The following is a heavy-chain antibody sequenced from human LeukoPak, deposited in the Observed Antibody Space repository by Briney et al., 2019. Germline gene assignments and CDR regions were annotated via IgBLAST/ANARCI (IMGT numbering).Heavy chain of an antibody. CDR2: INHSGST. V-gene: IGHV4-34*01. CDR1: GGSFSGYY. Sequence: PSETLSLTCAVYGGSFSGYYWSWIRQPPGKGLEWIGEINHSGSTNYNPSLKSRVTISVDKSKNQFSLKLSSVTAADTAVYYCARYGVGATGWFDPWGQGTLVTVSS. CDR3: ARYGVGATGWFDP. J-gene: IGHJ5*02. D-gene: IGHD1-26*01.